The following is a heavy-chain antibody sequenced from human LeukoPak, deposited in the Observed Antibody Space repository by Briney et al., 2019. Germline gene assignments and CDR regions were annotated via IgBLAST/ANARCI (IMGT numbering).Heavy chain of an antibody. CDR3: ARGYGSGSYLY. CDR2: IGDRGGPI. V-gene: IGHV3-48*03. Sequence: PGGSLRLSCVASGFSFSTYEMNWVRQAPGKGLEWVSNIGDRGGPIHYADSVKGRFTISRDNAKNSLYLQMNSLRAEDTALYYCARGYGSGSYLYWGQGTLVSVSS. D-gene: IGHD3-10*01. CDR1: GFSFSTYE. J-gene: IGHJ4*02.